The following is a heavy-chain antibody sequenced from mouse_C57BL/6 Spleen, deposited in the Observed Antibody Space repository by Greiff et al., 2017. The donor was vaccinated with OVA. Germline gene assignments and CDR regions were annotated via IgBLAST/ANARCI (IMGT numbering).Heavy chain of an antibody. CDR3: ARYSPYYAMDY. Sequence: VQLKQPGAELVRPGSSVKLSCKASGYTFTSYWMDWVKQRPGQGLEWIGNIYPSDSETHYNQKFKDKATLTVDKSSSTAYMQLSSLTSEDSAVYYCARYSPYYAMDYWGQGTSVTVSS. CDR2: IYPSDSET. V-gene: IGHV1-61*01. J-gene: IGHJ4*01. CDR1: GYTFTSYW.